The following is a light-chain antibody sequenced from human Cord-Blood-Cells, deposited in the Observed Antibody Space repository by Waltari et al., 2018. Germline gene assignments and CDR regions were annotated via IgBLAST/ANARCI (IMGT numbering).Light chain of an antibody. CDR3: QQYYSTPLT. Sequence: EIVMTQSPEPLAVSLGERATTNCKSSQSVLYSSNNKNYLAWYQQKPGQPPKLLIYWASTRESGVPDRFSGSGSGTDFTLTISSLQAEDVAVYYCQQYYSTPLTFGGGTKVEIK. CDR1: QSVLYSSNNKNY. J-gene: IGKJ4*01. CDR2: WAS. V-gene: IGKV4-1*01.